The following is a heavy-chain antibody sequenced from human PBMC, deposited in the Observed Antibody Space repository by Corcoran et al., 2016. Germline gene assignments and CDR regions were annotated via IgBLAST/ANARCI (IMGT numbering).Heavy chain of an antibody. Sequence: QVQLVQSGAEVKKPGASVKVSCKASGYTFTSYYMHWVRQAPGQGLEWMGIINPSGGSTSYAQKFQGRVTMTRDTSTSTVYMELSSLRSEDTAVYYCARGTLGGGYYDSSGYYGSDAFDIWGQGTMVTVSS. CDR2: INPSGGST. V-gene: IGHV1-46*01. D-gene: IGHD3-22*01. J-gene: IGHJ3*02. CDR1: GYTFTSYY. CDR3: ARGTLGGGYYDSSGYYGSDAFDI.